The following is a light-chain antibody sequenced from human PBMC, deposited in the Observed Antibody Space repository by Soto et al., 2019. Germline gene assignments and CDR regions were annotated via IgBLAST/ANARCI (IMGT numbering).Light chain of an antibody. J-gene: IGKJ2*01. CDR1: QGISSA. CDR3: QLFNNYPPYT. V-gene: IGKV1D-13*01. Sequence: AIQLTQSPSSLSASVGDRVTISCRASQGISSALAWYQQKPGKAPKLLIYDASSLESGVPSRFSGSGSGTDFTLTISSLQPADFATYYCQLFNNYPPYTFGQGTKLEIK. CDR2: DAS.